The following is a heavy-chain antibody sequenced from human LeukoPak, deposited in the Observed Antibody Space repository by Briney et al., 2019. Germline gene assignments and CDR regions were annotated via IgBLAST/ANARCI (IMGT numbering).Heavy chain of an antibody. CDR2: INPNSGGT. D-gene: IGHD1-26*01. CDR3: GRGGGELLLAYFDY. V-gene: IGHV1-2*02. J-gene: IGHJ4*02. CDR1: GYTITGYY. Sequence: GASVKVSCKASGYTITGYYMHWVRQAPGQGLEWMGWINPNSGGTNYAQKFQGRVTMTRDTSISTAYMELSRLRSDDTAVYLCGRGGGELLLAYFDYWGQGTLVTVSS.